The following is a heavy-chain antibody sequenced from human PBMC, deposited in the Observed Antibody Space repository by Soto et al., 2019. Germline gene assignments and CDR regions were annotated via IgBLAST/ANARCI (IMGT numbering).Heavy chain of an antibody. D-gene: IGHD2-15*01. CDR1: GFTFSTYA. V-gene: IGHV3-23*01. CDR3: AKRRGAGGHLDY. CDR2: VSSGGGT. J-gene: IGHJ4*02. Sequence: EVELLESGGGLVQPEGSLRLSCAASGFTFSTYAMGWVRQAPGKGLEWVSVVSSGGGTHYADSVKGRFTVSRDNSKNTLSLPMSSLRADDTAVYYCAKRRGAGGHLDYWGQGALVTVSS.